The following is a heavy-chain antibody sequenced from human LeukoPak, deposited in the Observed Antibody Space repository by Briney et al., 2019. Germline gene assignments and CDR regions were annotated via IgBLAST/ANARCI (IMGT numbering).Heavy chain of an antibody. J-gene: IGHJ4*02. CDR1: GFTLDSCA. V-gene: IGHV3-23*01. Sequence: GGSLRLSCAGSGFTLDSCAMRWVRQSPGKGLEWVSAVSGSGGNTYHADSVTDRFTIYRDNSKNTVYLQMDSQRAEDTALYYCAKFHVSWCYCFDFWGQGPLATVSS. CDR2: VSGSGGNT. CDR3: AKFHVSWCYCFDF. D-gene: IGHD3-16*01.